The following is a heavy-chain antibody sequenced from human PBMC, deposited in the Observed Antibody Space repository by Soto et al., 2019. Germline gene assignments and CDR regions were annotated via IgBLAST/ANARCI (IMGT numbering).Heavy chain of an antibody. CDR2: IPYDGSNK. V-gene: IGHV3-30*03. CDR1: GFTFSSYG. CDR3: AMGVERGSGSYYKFDY. D-gene: IGHD3-10*01. J-gene: IGHJ4*02. Sequence: GGSLRLSCAASGFTFSSYGMHWVRQAPGKGLEWVAVIPYDGSNKYYADSVKGRFTISRDNSKNTLYLQMNSLRAEDTAVYYCAMGVERGSGSYYKFDYWGQGTQVTVSS.